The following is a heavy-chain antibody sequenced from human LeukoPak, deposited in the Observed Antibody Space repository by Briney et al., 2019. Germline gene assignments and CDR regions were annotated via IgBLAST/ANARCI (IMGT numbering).Heavy chain of an antibody. D-gene: IGHD3-10*01. CDR2: ISSNGGNT. Sequence: GGSLRLSCATSGFIFSSYAMHWVRQAPGKGLEYVSAISSNGGNTNYANFVKGRFTISRDNSKNTLYFQMGSLRDEDMAVYYCARRVGYYGSGNYFYYMDVWGKGTTVTVSS. J-gene: IGHJ6*03. CDR1: GFIFSSYA. V-gene: IGHV3-64*01. CDR3: ARRVGYYGSGNYFYYMDV.